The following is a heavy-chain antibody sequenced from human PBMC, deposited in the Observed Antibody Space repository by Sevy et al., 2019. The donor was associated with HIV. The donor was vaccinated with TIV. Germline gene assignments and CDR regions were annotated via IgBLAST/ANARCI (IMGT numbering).Heavy chain of an antibody. Sequence: GESLKISCAASGFSFNSYGMHWVRQAPGKGLEWVAFIRHDGSTKYYVASAKGRFTISRDNSKNTLYLQMNSLRAEDTAVYYCAKGLGMVQGALLSDDIWGQGTMVTVSS. CDR3: AKGLGMVQGALLSDDI. D-gene: IGHD3-10*01. CDR2: IRHDGSTK. V-gene: IGHV3-30*02. J-gene: IGHJ3*02. CDR1: GFSFNSYG.